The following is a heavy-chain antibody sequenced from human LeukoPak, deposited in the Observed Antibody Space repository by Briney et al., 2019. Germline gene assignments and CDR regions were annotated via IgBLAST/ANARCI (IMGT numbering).Heavy chain of an antibody. V-gene: IGHV4-34*01. D-gene: IGHD5-18*01. CDR1: GGSFSGYY. J-gene: IGHJ4*02. CDR3: AGGQRTAMALY. Sequence: SETLSLTCAVYGGSFSGYYWSWIRQPPGKGLEWIGEINHSGSTNYNPSLKSRVTISVDTSKNRFSLKLSSVTAADTAVYYCAGGQRTAMALYWGQGTLVTVSS. CDR2: INHSGST.